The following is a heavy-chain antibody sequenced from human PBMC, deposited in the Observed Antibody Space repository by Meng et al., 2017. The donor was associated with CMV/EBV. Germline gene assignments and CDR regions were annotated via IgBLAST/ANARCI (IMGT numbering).Heavy chain of an antibody. CDR3: VSSKAGHFYYYGLDV. Sequence: GGSLRLSCAASRFTFSSYAMHWVRQAPGKGLEWVAVISYDGSNKFYADSVKGRFTISRDNSNNTLYLQMNSLRTEDTAVYYCVSSKAGHFYYYGLDVWGQGTTVTVSS. V-gene: IGHV3-30-3*01. CDR1: RFTFSSYA. J-gene: IGHJ6*02. CDR2: ISYDGSNK.